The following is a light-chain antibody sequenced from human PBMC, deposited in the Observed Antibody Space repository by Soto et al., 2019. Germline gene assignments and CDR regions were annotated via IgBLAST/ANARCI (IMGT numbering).Light chain of an antibody. Sequence: QSVLTQPPSASGTPGQRVTISCSGSSSNIGSNYVYWYQQLPGTAPKLLIYSNNQRPSGVPDRFSGSSSGNTATLTIRGTQAMDEADYYCQAWDSSIFYVFGTGTKLTVL. CDR3: QAWDSSIFYV. CDR1: SSNIGSNY. CDR2: SNN. J-gene: IGLJ1*01. V-gene: IGLV1-47*02.